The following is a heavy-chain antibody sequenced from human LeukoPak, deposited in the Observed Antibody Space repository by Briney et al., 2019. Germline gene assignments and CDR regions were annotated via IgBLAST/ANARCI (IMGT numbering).Heavy chain of an antibody. J-gene: IGHJ3*02. D-gene: IGHD6-19*01. CDR2: ISSSSSYI. V-gene: IGHV3-21*01. CDR1: GFTFSSYS. CDR3: ARVTSSGWTDAFDI. Sequence: GGSLRLSCAASGFTFSSYSMNWVRQAPGKGLEWVSSISSSSSYIYYADSVKGRFTISRDNAKNSLYLQMNSLRAEDTAVYYSARVTSSGWTDAFDIWGQGTMVTVSS.